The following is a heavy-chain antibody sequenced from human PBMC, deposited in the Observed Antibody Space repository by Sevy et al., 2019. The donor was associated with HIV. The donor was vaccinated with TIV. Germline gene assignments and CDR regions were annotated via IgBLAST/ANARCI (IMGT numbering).Heavy chain of an antibody. CDR2: ISRDGVST. J-gene: IGHJ6*02. V-gene: IGHV3-64D*06. Sequence: GGSLRLSCSGSGFSFSNSAMNWVRQTPGKGLKYVSAISRDGVSTYYTDSVRGRFTISRDNSKNTLYLQMSSLRVEDTAVYYCVKDPDYNFWRGDYGMDVWVQGTTVTVSS. CDR1: GFSFSNSA. D-gene: IGHD3-3*01. CDR3: VKDPDYNFWRGDYGMDV.